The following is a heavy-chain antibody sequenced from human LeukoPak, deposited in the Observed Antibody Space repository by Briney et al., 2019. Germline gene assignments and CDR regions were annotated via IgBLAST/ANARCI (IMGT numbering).Heavy chain of an antibody. Sequence: PGGSLRLSCAASGFTFSSYAMSWVRQAPGKGLEGVSAISGSGGSTYYADSVKGRFTISRDNSKNTLYLQMKSLRAEDTAVYYCAKSNYYGSGSYAPFDYWGQGTLVTVSS. CDR2: ISGSGGST. CDR3: AKSNYYGSGSYAPFDY. CDR1: GFTFSSYA. D-gene: IGHD3-10*01. J-gene: IGHJ4*02. V-gene: IGHV3-23*01.